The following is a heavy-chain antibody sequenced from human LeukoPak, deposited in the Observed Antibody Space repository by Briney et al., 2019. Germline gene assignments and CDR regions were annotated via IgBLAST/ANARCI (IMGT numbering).Heavy chain of an antibody. Sequence: SETLSLTCAVYGGSFSGYYWSWIRQPPGKGLEWIGEINHSGSTNYNPSLKSRVTISVAPSKPQFSLKLSSVTAADTAVYYCARGRRAQYYYDSSGYFKSGYYYFDYWGQGTLVTVSS. D-gene: IGHD3-22*01. CDR3: ARGRRAQYYYDSSGYFKSGYYYFDY. J-gene: IGHJ4*02. CDR2: INHSGST. V-gene: IGHV4-34*01. CDR1: GGSFSGYY.